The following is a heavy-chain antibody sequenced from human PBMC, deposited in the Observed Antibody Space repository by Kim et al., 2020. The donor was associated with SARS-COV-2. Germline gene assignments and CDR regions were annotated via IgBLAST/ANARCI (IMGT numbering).Heavy chain of an antibody. V-gene: IGHV3-48*02. D-gene: IGHD5-18*01. CDR3: ARAPDPVFSYGPYYFDY. J-gene: IGHJ4*02. CDR2: ISSSSSTI. Sequence: GGSLRLSCAASGFTFSSYSMNWVRQAPGKGLEWVSYISSSSSTIYYADSVKGRFTISRDNAKNSLYLQMNSLRDEDTAVYYCARAPDPVFSYGPYYFDYWGQGTLVTVSS. CDR1: GFTFSSYS.